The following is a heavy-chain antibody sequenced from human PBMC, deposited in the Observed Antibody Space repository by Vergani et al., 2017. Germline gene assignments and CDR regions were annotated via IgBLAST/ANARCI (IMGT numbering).Heavy chain of an antibody. V-gene: IGHV3-23*01. Sequence: EVQLLESGGGLVQPGGSLRLSCAASGFTFSSYAMSWVRQAPGKGLEWVSAISGSGGSTYYADSVKGRFTISRDNSTNTLYLQMNSLRAEDTAVYYCAKDERVTMIVVVTQGLDYWGQRTLVTVSS. CDR1: GFTFSSYA. CDR2: ISGSGGST. D-gene: IGHD3-22*01. CDR3: AKDERVTMIVVVTQGLDY. J-gene: IGHJ4*02.